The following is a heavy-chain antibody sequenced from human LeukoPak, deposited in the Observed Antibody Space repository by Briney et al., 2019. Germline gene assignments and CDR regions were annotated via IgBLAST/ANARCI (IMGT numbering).Heavy chain of an antibody. J-gene: IGHJ4*02. Sequence: SETLSLTCTVSGGSISSYYWSWIRQPPGKGLEWIGYIYYSGSTYYNPSLKGRVTISVDTSKNQFSLKLSSVTAADTAVYYCARWSHYDSSGYAPFDYWGQGTLVTVSS. CDR2: IYYSGST. D-gene: IGHD3-22*01. V-gene: IGHV4-59*06. CDR3: ARWSHYDSSGYAPFDY. CDR1: GGSISSYY.